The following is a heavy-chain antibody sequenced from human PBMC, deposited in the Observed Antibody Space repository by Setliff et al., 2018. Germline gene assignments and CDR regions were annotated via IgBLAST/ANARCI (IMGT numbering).Heavy chain of an antibody. CDR2: INSNGGNT. J-gene: IGHJ6*03. CDR1: GFTFSNXA. V-gene: IGHV3-64*02. CDR3: ARLALTGYDSSGYYYALDYYYYMDV. D-gene: IGHD3-22*01. Sequence: PGGSLRLSCAASGFTFSNXAMHWARQAPGKGLEYVSAINSNGGNTYYADSVKGRFTISRDNSKNTLYLQMGSLRAEDTAVYYCARLALTGYDSSGYYYALDYYYYMDVWGKGTTVTVS.